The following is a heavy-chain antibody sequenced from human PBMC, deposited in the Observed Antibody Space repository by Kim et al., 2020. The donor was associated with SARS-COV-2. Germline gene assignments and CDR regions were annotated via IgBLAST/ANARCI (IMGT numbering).Heavy chain of an antibody. J-gene: IGHJ4*02. V-gene: IGHV1-18*01. CDR3: ARDWGMAVGGTFEY. Sequence: YAPKFQGRVVMTTDTATTTAYLDLGSLRSDDTAVYYCARDWGMAVGGTFEYWGQGTLVTVSS. D-gene: IGHD6-19*01.